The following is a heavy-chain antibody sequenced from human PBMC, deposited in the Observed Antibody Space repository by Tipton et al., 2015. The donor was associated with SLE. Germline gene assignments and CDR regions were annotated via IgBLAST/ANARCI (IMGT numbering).Heavy chain of an antibody. D-gene: IGHD6-13*01. J-gene: IGHJ4*02. V-gene: IGHV3-21*03. CDR1: GFTVSSNY. Sequence: QLVQSGGGLIQPGGSLRLSCAASGFTVSSNYMSWVRQAPGKGLEWVSSISSSTTYIYYADSVKGRFTISRDNAKNSLYLQMNSLRVDDTAVYYCARGWAAAGGPYFDYWGQGTLVTVSS. CDR3: ARGWAAAGGPYFDY. CDR2: ISSSTTYI.